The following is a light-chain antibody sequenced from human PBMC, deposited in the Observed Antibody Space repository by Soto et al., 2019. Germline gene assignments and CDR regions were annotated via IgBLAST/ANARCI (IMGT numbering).Light chain of an antibody. CDR1: SSDVGGYNY. CDR3: SSYTTRSTLV. CDR2: EVT. Sequence: QSALTQPASVSGSPGQSITISCTGTSSDVGGYNYVSWYQQHPGKAPKLMIYEVTHRPPGISDRFSGSKSANTASLTISGLQAADEAFYYCSSYTTRSTLVFGGGTKVTVL. J-gene: IGLJ2*01. V-gene: IGLV2-14*01.